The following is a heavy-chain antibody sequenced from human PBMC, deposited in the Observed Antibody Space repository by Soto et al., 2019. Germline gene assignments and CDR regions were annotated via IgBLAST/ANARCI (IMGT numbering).Heavy chain of an antibody. CDR3: ARDQGVVVTADNWFDP. CDR2: VDPRDSYT. D-gene: IGHD2-21*02. J-gene: IGHJ5*02. Sequence: GEALKISCKCSGYSFTTFWITWVRQIPGKGLEWMGTVDPRDSYTNYSPSFQGHVTISADKSISTAYLQWSSLKLNSATATDTAVYFCARDQGVVVTADNWFDPWGQGILVTVSS. CDR1: GYSFTTFW. V-gene: IGHV5-10-1*01.